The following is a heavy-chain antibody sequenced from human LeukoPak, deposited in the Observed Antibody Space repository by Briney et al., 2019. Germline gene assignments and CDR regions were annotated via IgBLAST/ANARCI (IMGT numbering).Heavy chain of an antibody. V-gene: IGHV3-23*01. CDR3: ARDGYGLDY. CDR1: GFTFSSYA. Sequence: GGSLRLSCAASGFTFSSYAMSWVRQAPGKGLEWVSAISGSGGSTYYADSVKGRFTISRDNAKNSLFLQMSSLRAEDTAVYYCARDGYGLDYWGQGALVTVSS. D-gene: IGHD5-18*01. CDR2: ISGSGGST. J-gene: IGHJ4*02.